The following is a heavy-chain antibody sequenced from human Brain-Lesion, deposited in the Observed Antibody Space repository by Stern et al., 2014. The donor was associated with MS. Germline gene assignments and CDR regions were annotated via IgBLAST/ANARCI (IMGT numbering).Heavy chain of an antibody. CDR3: ARETGGYTYGDTDFFDY. J-gene: IGHJ4*02. Sequence: VQLVESGPGLVKPSQTLSLTCIVSGDSISSGSFYWNWIRQPAGKGLEWIGRIYSSGSPNYNPYLKRRVTISGDTSKNQFSLKVISMTAADTAVYYCARETGGYTYGDTDFFDYWGQGALVTVSS. V-gene: IGHV4-61*02. CDR2: IYSSGSP. CDR1: GDSISSGSFY. D-gene: IGHD5-18*01.